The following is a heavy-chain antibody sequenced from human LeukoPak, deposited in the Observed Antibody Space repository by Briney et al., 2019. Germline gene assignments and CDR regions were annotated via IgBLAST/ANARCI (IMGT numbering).Heavy chain of an antibody. V-gene: IGHV3-30*03. D-gene: IGHD3-10*01. J-gene: IGHJ5*02. CDR3: ARYYYGSGPPRNWFDP. Sequence: GGSLRLSCAASGFTFSSYGMHWVRQAPGKGLEWVAVISYDGSDKYYADSVKGRFTISRDNAKNSLYLQMSSLRAEDTAVYYCARYYYGSGPPRNWFDPWGQGTLVTVSS. CDR1: GFTFSSYG. CDR2: ISYDGSDK.